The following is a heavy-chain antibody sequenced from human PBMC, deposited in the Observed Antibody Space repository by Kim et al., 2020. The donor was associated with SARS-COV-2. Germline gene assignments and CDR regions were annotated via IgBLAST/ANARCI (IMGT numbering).Heavy chain of an antibody. D-gene: IGHD3-9*01. Sequence: SETLSLTCAVYGGSFSGYYWSWIRQPPGKGLEWIGEFNHCGSTNYNPSLKSRVTISVDTSKNQFSLKLRSVTAADSAVYYCGRGRRGTLRYFTYCGQGTLVTAFS. V-gene: IGHV4-34*01. CDR3: GRGRRGTLRYFTY. CDR1: GGSFSGYY. CDR2: FNHCGST. J-gene: IGHJ1*01.